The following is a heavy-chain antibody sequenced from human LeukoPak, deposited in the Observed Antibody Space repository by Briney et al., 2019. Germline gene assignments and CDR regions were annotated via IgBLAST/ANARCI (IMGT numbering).Heavy chain of an antibody. CDR3: ARDSYDFWSSAGYFDY. D-gene: IGHD3-3*01. CDR2: ITPIFGTA. Sequence: SVKVSCKASGGTFSSYAISWVRQAPGQGLEWMGRITPIFGTANYAQKFQGRVTITTDESTSTAYMELSSLRSEDTAVYYCARDSYDFWSSAGYFDYWGQGTLVTVSS. V-gene: IGHV1-69*05. CDR1: GGTFSSYA. J-gene: IGHJ4*02.